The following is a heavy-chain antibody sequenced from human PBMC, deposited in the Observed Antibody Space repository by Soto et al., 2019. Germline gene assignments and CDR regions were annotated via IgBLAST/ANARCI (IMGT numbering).Heavy chain of an antibody. CDR1: GGTFRNYP. CDR3: ARGPLVVLNYFES. V-gene: IGHV1-69*02. CDR2: IFPLTDIP. J-gene: IGHJ4*02. Sequence: QVQLVQSGAEVKKPGSSVKVSCKASGGTFRNYPINWVRQAPGQGLEWMGSIFPLTDIPDYAQNFQARHTISADKSTSTAYMELSSLTSDETDMYYCARGPLVVLNYFESWGQGTLVTVSS.